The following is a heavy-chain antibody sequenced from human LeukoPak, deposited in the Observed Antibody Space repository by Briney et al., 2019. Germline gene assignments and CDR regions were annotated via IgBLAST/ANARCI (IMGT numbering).Heavy chain of an antibody. V-gene: IGHV4-38-2*02. CDR3: ARDRAALIGFHY. D-gene: IGHD2-15*01. J-gene: IGHJ4*02. Sequence: ETLSLTCTVSGYSISSGYYWGWIRQPPGKGLEWIGSIYHSGRAFYNPSLKSRVTISVDTSKNQFPLKLSSVTAADTAVYYCARDRAALIGFHYWGQGTPVTVSS. CDR2: IYHSGRA. CDR1: GYSISSGYY.